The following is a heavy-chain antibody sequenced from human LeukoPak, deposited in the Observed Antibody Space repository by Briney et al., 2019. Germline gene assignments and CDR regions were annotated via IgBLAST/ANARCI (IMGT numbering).Heavy chain of an antibody. Sequence: EASVKVSCKASGYTFTSYGITWVRQAPGQGLEWMGWISAYNGNTYYAQKLQGRVTMTTDTSTSTAYMELRSLRSDDTAVYYCAREWGSYSTSAGNFDYWGQGTLVTVFS. CDR3: AREWGSYSTSAGNFDY. J-gene: IGHJ4*02. CDR1: GYTFTSYG. V-gene: IGHV1-18*01. CDR2: ISAYNGNT. D-gene: IGHD1-26*01.